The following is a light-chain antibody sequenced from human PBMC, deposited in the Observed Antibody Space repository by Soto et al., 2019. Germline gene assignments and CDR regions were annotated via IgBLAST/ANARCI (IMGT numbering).Light chain of an antibody. J-gene: IGLJ1*01. CDR3: QSYDSTLSARYV. Sequence: QPVLTQPPSVSGAPGQRVTISCTGSSSNIGAGYDVHWYQQRPGTAPKLLIFGNINRPSGVPDRVSVSKSGTSASLAITGLQAEDEGDYYCQSYDSTLSARYVFGTGTKLTVL. V-gene: IGLV1-40*01. CDR2: GNI. CDR1: SSNIGAGYD.